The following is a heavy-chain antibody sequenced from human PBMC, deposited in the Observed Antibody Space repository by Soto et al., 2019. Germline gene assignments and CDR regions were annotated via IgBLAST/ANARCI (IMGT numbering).Heavy chain of an antibody. CDR2: INPYNGNT. D-gene: IGHD6-19*01. V-gene: IGHV1-18*01. Sequence: HVQLVQFGAEEQKPGASVKVSCKASGYTFKIYDINWVRQAPGQGLEWMGWINPYNGNTNYAQNLQGRVSMTTDTSTDTAYLELTNLTYDDTAVYYCARVAGGAAGFDPWGQGTLVTVSS. CDR1: GYTFKIYD. CDR3: ARVAGGAAGFDP. J-gene: IGHJ5*02.